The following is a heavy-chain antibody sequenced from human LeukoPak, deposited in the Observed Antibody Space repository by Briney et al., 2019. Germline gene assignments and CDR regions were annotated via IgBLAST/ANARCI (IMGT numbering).Heavy chain of an antibody. J-gene: IGHJ4*02. V-gene: IGHV3-21*01. CDR2: ISSSSSYI. CDR3: ARDQGVTASNFDY. D-gene: IGHD2-21*02. CDR1: GFTFSSYS. Sequence: GGSLRLSCAASGFTFSSYSTNWVRQAPGKGLEWVSSISSSSSYIYYADSVKGRFTISRDNAKNSLYLQMNSLRAEDTAVYYCARDQGVTASNFDYWGQGTLVTVSS.